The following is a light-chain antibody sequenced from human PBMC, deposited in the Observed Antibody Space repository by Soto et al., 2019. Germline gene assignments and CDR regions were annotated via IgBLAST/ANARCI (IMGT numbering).Light chain of an antibody. CDR3: QQSHGIPYT. CDR1: QTISSY. CDR2: AAS. J-gene: IGKJ2*01. Sequence: DIQMTQSPSSLSASVGDRVTITCRASQTISSYLNWYQQKPGKAPKLLIYAASRLEIGVPSRFSGSGSGTDFTLTISSLQPEDFATYYCQQSHGIPYTFGQGTKLDIK. V-gene: IGKV1-39*01.